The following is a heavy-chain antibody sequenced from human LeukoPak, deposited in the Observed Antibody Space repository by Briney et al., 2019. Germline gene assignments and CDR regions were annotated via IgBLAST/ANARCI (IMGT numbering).Heavy chain of an antibody. J-gene: IGHJ4*02. D-gene: IGHD3-22*01. CDR2: IYTGGST. Sequence: SETLSLTCAVYGGSFSGYYWSWIRQPAGKGLEWIGRIYTGGSTNYNPSLKSRVTMSVDTSKNQFSLKLSSVTAADTAVYYCAREYYYDSSGYYYLQFDYWGQGTLVTVSS. CDR1: GGSFSGYY. CDR3: AREYYYDSSGYYYLQFDY. V-gene: IGHV4-4*07.